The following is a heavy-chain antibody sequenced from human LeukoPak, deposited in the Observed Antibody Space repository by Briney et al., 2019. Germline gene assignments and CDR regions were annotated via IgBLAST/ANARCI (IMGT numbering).Heavy chain of an antibody. V-gene: IGHV1-69*06. D-gene: IGHD2-15*01. J-gene: IGHJ4*02. CDR1: GGTFSSYA. CDR2: IIPIFGTA. CDR3: ARDVCSGGSCYSAFDY. Sequence: GSSVKVSCKASGGTFSSYAISWVRQAPGQGLEWMGGIIPIFGTANYAQKFQGRVTITADKSTGTAYMELSSLRSEDTAVYYCARDVCSGGSCYSAFDYWGQGTLVTVSS.